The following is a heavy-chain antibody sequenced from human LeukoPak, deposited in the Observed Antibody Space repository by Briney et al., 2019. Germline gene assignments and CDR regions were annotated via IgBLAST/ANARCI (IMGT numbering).Heavy chain of an antibody. CDR1: EFTFSSYT. V-gene: IGHV3-21*01. D-gene: IGHD2-15*01. Sequence: GGSLRLSCAASEFTFSSYTINWVRQDPGKALEWISSISRTSTYISYADSVKGRFTISRDNAKNSLYLQMNSLRAEDTAVYYCARGGGNFDYWGQGTLVTVCS. J-gene: IGHJ4*02. CDR3: ARGGGNFDY. CDR2: ISRTSTYI.